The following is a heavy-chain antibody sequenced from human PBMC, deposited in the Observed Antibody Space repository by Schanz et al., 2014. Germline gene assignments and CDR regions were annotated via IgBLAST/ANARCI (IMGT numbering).Heavy chain of an antibody. V-gene: IGHV1-18*01. Sequence: QILLVQPGPEVKKPGASVTVSCKASGYDFHIYAYSWVRQAPGQGPEWIGWISGYTGDTKYAQKYQHRVIMTTDRTSSAVYMELRCLRVDDTAVYFCAKDPYDVLTGYQYYFDYWGPGRLVTVSS. D-gene: IGHD3-9*01. CDR3: AKDPYDVLTGYQYYFDY. CDR1: GYDFHIYA. J-gene: IGHJ4*02. CDR2: ISGYTGDT.